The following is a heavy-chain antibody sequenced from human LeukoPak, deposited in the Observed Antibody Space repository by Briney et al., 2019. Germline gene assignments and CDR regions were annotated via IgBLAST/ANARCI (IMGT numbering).Heavy chain of an antibody. CDR3: ARDDSNYYDSSGFDY. CDR2: IYYSGST. V-gene: IGHV4-59*01. D-gene: IGHD3-22*01. Sequence: SETLSLTCTVSGGSISSYYWSWIRQPPGKGLEWTGYIYYSGSTNYNPSLKSRVTISVDMSKNQFSLKLTSVTAADTAVYYCARDDSNYYDSSGFDYRGQGTLVTVSS. J-gene: IGHJ4*02. CDR1: GGSISSYY.